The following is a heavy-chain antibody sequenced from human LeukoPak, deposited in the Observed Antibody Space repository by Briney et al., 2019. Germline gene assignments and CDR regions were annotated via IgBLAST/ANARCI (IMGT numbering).Heavy chain of an antibody. V-gene: IGHV4-31*03. CDR1: GGSISSGGYY. CDR2: IYYSGST. CDR3: ARAFIVVVVAATPYFDY. Sequence: SQTLSLTCTVSGGSISSGGYYWSWIRQRPGKGLEWIGYIYYSGSTYYNPSLKSRVTISVDTSKNQFSLKLSSVTAADTAVYYCARAFIVVVVAATPYFDYWGQGTLVTVSS. D-gene: IGHD2-15*01. J-gene: IGHJ4*02.